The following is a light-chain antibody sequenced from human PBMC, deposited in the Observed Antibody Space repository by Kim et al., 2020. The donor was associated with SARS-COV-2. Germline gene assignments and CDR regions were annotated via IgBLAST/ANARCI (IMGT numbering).Light chain of an antibody. CDR3: QSYDSSNRVV. Sequence: KTVTLSCTRSSGRIASSYVQWYQQRPGSAPTTVIYEDNQRPSGVPDRFSGSIDCSSNSASLTISGLKTEDEADYYGQSYDSSNRVVFGGGTQLTVL. J-gene: IGLJ2*01. CDR2: EDN. V-gene: IGLV6-57*03. CDR1: SGRIASSY.